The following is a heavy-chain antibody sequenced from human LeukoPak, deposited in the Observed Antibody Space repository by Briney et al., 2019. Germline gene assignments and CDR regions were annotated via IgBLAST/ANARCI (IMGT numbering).Heavy chain of an antibody. CDR2: ISSGSGSI. V-gene: IGHV3-48*01. J-gene: IGHJ4*02. CDR3: ARGRYYDILTGHSDYFDY. D-gene: IGHD3-9*01. Sequence: GGSLRLSCAASGFTFSNYGMNWVRQAPGKGLEWVSYISSGSGSINYADSVKGRFTISRDNSKNTLYLQMNSLRAEDTAVYYCARGRYYDILTGHSDYFDYWGQGTLVTVSS. CDR1: GFTFSNYG.